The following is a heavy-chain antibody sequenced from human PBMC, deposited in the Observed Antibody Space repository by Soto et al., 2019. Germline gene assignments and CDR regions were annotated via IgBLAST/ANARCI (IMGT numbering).Heavy chain of an antibody. Sequence: QVQLVQSGAEVKKPGASVKVSCKASGYTFTAYYMHWVRQAPGQGLEWMGCINPDSGGTNYAQKFQGRVTMTRDTSITTAYMDLRSLRSDDTAVYYCARALSFGSGTFDYWGQGTLVTVSS. CDR1: GYTFTAYY. CDR3: ARALSFGSGTFDY. V-gene: IGHV1-2*02. CDR2: INPDSGGT. J-gene: IGHJ4*02. D-gene: IGHD1-26*01.